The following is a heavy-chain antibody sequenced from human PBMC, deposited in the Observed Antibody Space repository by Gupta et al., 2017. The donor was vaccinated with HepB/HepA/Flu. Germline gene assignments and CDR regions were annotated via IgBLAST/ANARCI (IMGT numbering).Heavy chain of an antibody. Sequence: QVQLLESGGGVVKPGRSLRLSCKASGFTFTIYGMHRVRQAPGKGLEWVAVKSYDGKNEYYADSVKGRFSISRDNSNKILYLQMNSLRAEDTAIYYCAKDVSQWLGLDYWGQGTLVTVSS. D-gene: IGHD6-19*01. J-gene: IGHJ4*02. CDR3: AKDVSQWLGLDY. V-gene: IGHV3-30*18. CDR1: GFTFTIYG. CDR2: KSYDGKNE.